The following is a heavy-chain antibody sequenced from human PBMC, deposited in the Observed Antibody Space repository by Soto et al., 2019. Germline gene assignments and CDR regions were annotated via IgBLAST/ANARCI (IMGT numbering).Heavy chain of an antibody. CDR1: GGSFSAHY. Sequence: SETLSLTCAVFGGSFSAHYWSWIRQPPGKGLEWIGEINHSGSTNYNPSLKSRVTISVDTSKNQFSLKLTSVTAADTAVYYCARGPVLRHFDWLLKGFEYWGQGTLVTVSS. J-gene: IGHJ4*02. V-gene: IGHV4-34*01. D-gene: IGHD3-9*01. CDR2: INHSGST. CDR3: ARGPVLRHFDWLLKGFEY.